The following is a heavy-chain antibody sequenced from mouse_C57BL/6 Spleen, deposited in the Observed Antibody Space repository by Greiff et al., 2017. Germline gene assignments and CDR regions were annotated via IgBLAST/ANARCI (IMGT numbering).Heavy chain of an antibody. CDR3: ARSAVVAHYYAMDY. V-gene: IGHV1-39*01. Sequence: VQLQQSGPELVKPGASVKISKASGYSFTDYNMNWVKQSNGKSLEWIGVINPNYGTTSYNQKFKGKATLTVDQSSSTAYMQLNSLTSEDSAVYYCARSAVVAHYYAMDYWGQGTSVTVSS. CDR1: GYSFTDYN. D-gene: IGHD1-1*01. CDR2: INPNYGTT. J-gene: IGHJ4*01.